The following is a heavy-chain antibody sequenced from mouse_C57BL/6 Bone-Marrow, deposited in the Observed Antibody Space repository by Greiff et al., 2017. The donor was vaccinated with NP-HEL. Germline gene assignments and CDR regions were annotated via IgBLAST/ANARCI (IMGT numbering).Heavy chain of an antibody. V-gene: IGHV6-3*01. Sequence: EVKLEESGGGLVQPGGSMKLSCVASGFTFSNYWMNWVRQSPEKGLEWVAQIRLKSDNYATHYAESVKGRFTISRDDSKSSVYLQMNNLRAEDTGIYYCTAQLLYYYGSSYDYFDYWGQGTTLTVSS. CDR3: TAQLLYYYGSSYDYFDY. CDR2: IRLKSDNYAT. J-gene: IGHJ2*01. CDR1: GFTFSNYW. D-gene: IGHD1-1*01.